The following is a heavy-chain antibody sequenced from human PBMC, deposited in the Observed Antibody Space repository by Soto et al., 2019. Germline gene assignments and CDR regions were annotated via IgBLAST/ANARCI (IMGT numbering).Heavy chain of an antibody. CDR1: GGSISGVGYY. D-gene: IGHD6-13*01. Sequence: QLQLHESGPGLVEPSQTLSLICSVSGGSISGVGYYWGWIRQHPGKGLEWIGYIHHSGTTYYNQSLRSRLTISVDTSKTQFSLKLSSVAAADTAVYYCARAWTAAAGWANWFDLWGQGTLVTVSS. CDR3: ARAWTAAAGWANWFDL. J-gene: IGHJ5*02. CDR2: IHHSGTT. V-gene: IGHV4-31*03.